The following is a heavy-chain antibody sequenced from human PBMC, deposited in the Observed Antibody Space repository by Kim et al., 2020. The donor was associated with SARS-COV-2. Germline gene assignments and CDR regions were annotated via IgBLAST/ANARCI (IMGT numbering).Heavy chain of an antibody. CDR3: GKELGQFLGAFDY. J-gene: IGHJ4*02. CDR1: GVTFGDYA. V-gene: IGHV3-9*01. D-gene: IGHD3-16*01. CDR2: ITWTGGI. Sequence: GGSLRLSCAASGVTFGDYAMHWVRQRPGKGLEWVSGITWTGGIGYADSVKGRFTISRDDAKKTLYLQMNSLRAEDTGLYYCGKELGQFLGAFDYWGQGTLVTVSS.